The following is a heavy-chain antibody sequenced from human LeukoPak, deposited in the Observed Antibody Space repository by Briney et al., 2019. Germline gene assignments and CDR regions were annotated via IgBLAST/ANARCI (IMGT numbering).Heavy chain of an antibody. J-gene: IGHJ4*02. Sequence: PGGSLRLSCAASGFSFSYYGMHWVRQAPGKGLEWVAVIWYDGSKKNYADSVKGRFTISRDNSMNTLYLQMNSLRGEDTALYYCARARDNYDNSGFSALEYWGQGTLVTVSS. CDR2: IWYDGSKK. V-gene: IGHV3-33*01. D-gene: IGHD3-22*01. CDR1: GFSFSYYG. CDR3: ARARDNYDNSGFSALEY.